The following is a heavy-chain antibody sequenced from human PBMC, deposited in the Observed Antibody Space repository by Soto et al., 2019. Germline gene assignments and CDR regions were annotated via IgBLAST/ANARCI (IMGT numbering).Heavy chain of an antibody. CDR2: IFHSGST. J-gene: IGHJ6*02. V-gene: IGHV4-31*03. CDR3: ARGLGDSSAYYNHYYYYGMYV. CDR1: GGSISSGDYY. D-gene: IGHD3-22*01. Sequence: SETLSLTCTVSGGSISSGDYYWSWILQHPGKGLEWIGYIFHSGSTYYNPSLKSRVTVSLDTSENQFFLKLSSVTAADTAVYYCARGLGDSSAYYNHYYYYGMYVWGQGATVTVSS.